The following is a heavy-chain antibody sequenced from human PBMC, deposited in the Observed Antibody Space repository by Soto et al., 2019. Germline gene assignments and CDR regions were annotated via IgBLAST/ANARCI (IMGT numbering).Heavy chain of an antibody. D-gene: IGHD5-18*01. CDR3: ARGAADTAMVDP. J-gene: IGHJ5*02. V-gene: IGHV4-59*01. CDR2: IFYSGST. CDR1: GGSIRSYY. Sequence: PSETLSLTCTVSGGSIRSYYLTWSRQPPGKGLGWLGYIFYSGSTFYNPSLKSRVTISIHTSKSQFSLQLTSVTAADTAVYYCARGAADTAMVDPWGQGTLVTVSS.